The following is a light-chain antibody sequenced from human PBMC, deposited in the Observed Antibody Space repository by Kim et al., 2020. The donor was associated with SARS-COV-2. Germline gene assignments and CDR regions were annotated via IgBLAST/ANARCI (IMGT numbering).Light chain of an antibody. CDR1: QYVTRR. CDR2: KAS. V-gene: IGKV1-5*03. CDR3: QQYDTYPWT. Sequence: SVRDRVTLPLRASQYVTRRLAWYQQKPGKAPKVLISKASTLESGVPSTFSGSGSGTDFTLTISSLQPDDFATYYCQQYDTYPWTFGQGTKVDIK. J-gene: IGKJ1*01.